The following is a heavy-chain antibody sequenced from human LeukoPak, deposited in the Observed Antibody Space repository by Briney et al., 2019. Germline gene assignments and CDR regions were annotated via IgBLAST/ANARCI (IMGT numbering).Heavy chain of an antibody. D-gene: IGHD4-17*01. CDR3: AKGARGDTVTSIVGLNWFDP. J-gene: IGHJ5*02. CDR1: GITFRGYG. Sequence: HPGGSLRLSCAASGITFRGYGMHWVRQAPGKGLEWVAVISYDGSHKYYADSVKGRFSISRDNSKNTLYLQMNSLRADDTAVYYCAKGARGDTVTSIVGLNWFDPWGQGTLVTVSS. CDR2: ISYDGSHK. V-gene: IGHV3-30*18.